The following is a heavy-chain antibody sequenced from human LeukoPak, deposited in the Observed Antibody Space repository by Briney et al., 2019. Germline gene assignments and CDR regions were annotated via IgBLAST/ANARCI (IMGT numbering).Heavy chain of an antibody. CDR1: GDTFTGYY. CDR2: INPNSGGT. V-gene: IGHV1-2*02. Sequence: ASVKVSCKASGDTFTGYYMHWVRQAPGQGVEWMGWINPNSGGTNYAQKFQGRVTMTRDTSISTAYMELSRLRSDDTAVYYCARDRPHVVPAAIYTWFDPWGQGTLVTVSS. J-gene: IGHJ5*02. D-gene: IGHD2-2*02. CDR3: ARDRPHVVPAAIYTWFDP.